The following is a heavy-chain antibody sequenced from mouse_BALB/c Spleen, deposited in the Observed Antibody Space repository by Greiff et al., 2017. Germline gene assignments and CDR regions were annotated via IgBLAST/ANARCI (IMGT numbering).Heavy chain of an antibody. CDR2: ISSGGSYT. D-gene: IGHD2-14*01. CDR3: ARNYRYDEGFDY. J-gene: IGHJ2*01. Sequence: DVMLVESGGGLVKPGGSLKLSCAASGFTFSSYAMSWVRQTPEKRLEWVATISSGGSYTYYPDSVKGRFTISRDNAKNTLYLQMSSLRSEDTAMYYCARNYRYDEGFDYWGQGTTLTVSS. CDR1: GFTFSSYA. V-gene: IGHV5-9-1*01.